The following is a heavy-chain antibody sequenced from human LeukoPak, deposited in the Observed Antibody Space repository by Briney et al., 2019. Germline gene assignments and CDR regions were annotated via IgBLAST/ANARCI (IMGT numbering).Heavy chain of an antibody. CDR2: ISSSGSTI. CDR3: ARDDGKFGSGYY. V-gene: IGHV3-48*03. Sequence: GGSLRLSCAASGFTFSSYEMNWVRQAPGKGLEWVSYISSSGSTIYYADSVKGRFTISRDNSKNSLYLQMDSLRDEDTAVYYCARDDGKFGSGYYWGQGILVTVSS. D-gene: IGHD3-10*01. J-gene: IGHJ4*02. CDR1: GFTFSSYE.